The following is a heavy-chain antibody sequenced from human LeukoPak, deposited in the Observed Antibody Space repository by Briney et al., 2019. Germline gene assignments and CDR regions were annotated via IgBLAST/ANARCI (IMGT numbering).Heavy chain of an antibody. CDR2: IYYSGST. J-gene: IGHJ4*02. CDR1: GGSISSGGYY. D-gene: IGHD1-26*01. V-gene: IGHV4-31*03. CDR3: ARGGTKPNFDY. Sequence: SETLSVTCTVSGGSISSGGYYWSWIRQHPGKGLEWIGYIYYSGSTYYNPSLKSRVTISVDTSKNQFSLKLSSVTAADTAVYYCARGGTKPNFDYWGQGTLVTVSS.